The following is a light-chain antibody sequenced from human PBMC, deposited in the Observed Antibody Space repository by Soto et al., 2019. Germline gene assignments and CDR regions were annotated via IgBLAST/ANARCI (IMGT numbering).Light chain of an antibody. CDR2: GAS. J-gene: IGKJ1*01. V-gene: IGKV3-20*01. CDR1: QSVGSSY. Sequence: EIVLTQSPGTLSLSPGERATLSCRASQSVGSSYLAWYQQKPGQAPRLLISGASSRATGIPDRFSGSGSGTDFTRTISRLEPEDFAVYYCQRYDNSPTWTFGQGTKVEIK. CDR3: QRYDNSPTWT.